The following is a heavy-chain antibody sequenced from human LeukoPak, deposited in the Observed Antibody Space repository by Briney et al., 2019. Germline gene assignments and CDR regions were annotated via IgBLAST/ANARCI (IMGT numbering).Heavy chain of an antibody. J-gene: IGHJ5*02. CDR3: ARVPGGWINWFDP. D-gene: IGHD6-19*01. CDR1: GGSSSGYY. CDR2: INHSGST. V-gene: IGHV4-34*01. Sequence: SETLSLTCAVYGGSSSGYYWSWIRQPPGKGLEWIGEINHSGSTNYNPSLKSRVTISVDTSKNQFSLKLSSVTAADTAVYYCARVPGGWINWFDPWGQGTLVTVSS.